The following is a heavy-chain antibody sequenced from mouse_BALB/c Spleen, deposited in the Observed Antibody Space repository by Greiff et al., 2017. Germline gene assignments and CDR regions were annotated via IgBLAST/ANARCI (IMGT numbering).Heavy chain of an antibody. CDR1: GYTFTDYN. CDR3: ARYYDYDYYAMDY. CDR2: IYPYNGGT. V-gene: IGHV1S29*02. Sequence: EVKLQQSGPELVKPGASVKISCKASGYTFTDYNMHWVKQSHGKSLEWIGYIYPYNGGTGYNQKFKSKATLTVDNSSSTAYMELRSLTSEDSAVYYCARYYDYDYYAMDYWGQGTSVTVSS. J-gene: IGHJ4*01. D-gene: IGHD2-4*01.